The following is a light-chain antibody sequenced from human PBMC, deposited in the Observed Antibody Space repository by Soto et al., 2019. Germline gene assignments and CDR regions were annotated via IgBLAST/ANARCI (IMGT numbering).Light chain of an antibody. CDR3: SSHTSGNTRV. CDR1: SSDLGAYDY. Sequence: QSVLTQPASVSGSPGQSIAISCTGTSSDLGAYDYVSWYQQQPDKAPKLIIYEVTKRPSGVSNRFTGSKSGNTAFLTISGLQPEDEAEYYCSSHTSGNTRVFGTGTKVTVL. V-gene: IGLV2-14*01. CDR2: EVT. J-gene: IGLJ1*01.